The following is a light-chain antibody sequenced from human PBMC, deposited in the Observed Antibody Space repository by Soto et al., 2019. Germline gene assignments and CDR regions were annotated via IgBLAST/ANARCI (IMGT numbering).Light chain of an antibody. Sequence: EIVLTQSPATLSLSPGERATLSCRASQSVRTNLAWYQQKVGQAPRLLIYDASKRATGIPARFSGSGSGTDFTLTISRLAPEDFAVYYCQQYGSSLTFGGGTKVEIK. J-gene: IGKJ4*01. V-gene: IGKV3-20*01. CDR1: QSVRTN. CDR3: QQYGSSLT. CDR2: DAS.